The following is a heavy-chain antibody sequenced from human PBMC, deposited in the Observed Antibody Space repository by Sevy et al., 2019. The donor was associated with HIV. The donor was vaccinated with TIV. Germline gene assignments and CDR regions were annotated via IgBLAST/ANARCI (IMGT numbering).Heavy chain of an antibody. Sequence: GGSLRLSCAASGFTFSSYGMHWVRQAPGKGLEWVAVISYDGSNKYYADSVKDRFTISRDNSKNTLYLQMNSLRAEDTAVYYCAKDGYYIAVLDIDYWGQGTLVTVSS. D-gene: IGHD6-19*01. CDR3: AKDGYYIAVLDIDY. J-gene: IGHJ4*02. CDR2: ISYDGSNK. V-gene: IGHV3-30*18. CDR1: GFTFSSYG.